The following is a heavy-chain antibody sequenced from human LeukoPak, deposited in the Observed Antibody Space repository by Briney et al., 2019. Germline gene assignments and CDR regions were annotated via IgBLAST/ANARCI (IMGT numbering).Heavy chain of an antibody. Sequence: SETLSLTCTVSGGSISSSSYYWGWIRQPPGKGLEWIGSIYYSGSTYYNPSLKSRVTISVDTSKNQFSLKLSSVTAADTAVYYCARGSITIFGVVTRPFDYWGQGTLVTVFS. V-gene: IGHV4-39*07. D-gene: IGHD3-3*01. CDR2: IYYSGST. J-gene: IGHJ4*02. CDR3: ARGSITIFGVVTRPFDY. CDR1: GGSISSSSYY.